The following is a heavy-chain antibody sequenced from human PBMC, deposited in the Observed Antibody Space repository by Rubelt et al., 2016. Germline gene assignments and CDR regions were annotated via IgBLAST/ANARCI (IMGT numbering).Heavy chain of an antibody. Sequence: SYAMHWVRQAPGKGLEWVAVISYDGSNKYYADSVKGRFTISRDNAKNTLYLQMNSLRAEDTAVYYCARDLGNYWGQGTLVTVSS. CDR3: ARDLGNY. CDR1: SYA. V-gene: IGHV3-30*04. CDR2: ISYDGSNK. J-gene: IGHJ4*02.